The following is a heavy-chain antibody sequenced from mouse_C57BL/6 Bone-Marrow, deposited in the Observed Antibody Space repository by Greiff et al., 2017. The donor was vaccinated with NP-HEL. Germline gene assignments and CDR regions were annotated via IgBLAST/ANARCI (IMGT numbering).Heavy chain of an antibody. CDR2: ISSGGDYI. D-gene: IGHD1-1*01. CDR3: TRDGTGPYDY. V-gene: IGHV5-9-1*02. J-gene: IGHJ2*01. CDR1: GFTFSSYA. Sequence: DVHLVESGEGLVKPGGSLKLSCAASGFTFSSYAMSWVRQTPEKRLEWVAYISSGGDYIYYADTVKGRFTISRDNARNTLYLQMSSLKSEDTAMYYCTRDGTGPYDYWGQGTTLTVSS.